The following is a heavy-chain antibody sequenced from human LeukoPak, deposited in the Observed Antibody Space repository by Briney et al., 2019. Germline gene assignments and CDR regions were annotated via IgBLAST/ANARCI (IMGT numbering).Heavy chain of an antibody. J-gene: IGHJ4*02. CDR3: AKDQGGYCSSTSCYSFDY. D-gene: IGHD2-2*02. CDR1: GFTFSAYA. Sequence: DPGGSLRLSCAASGFTFSAYAMSWVRQAPGKGLEWVSAISGSGGSTYYADSVKGRFTISRDNSKNTLYLQMNSLRAEDTAVYYCAKDQGGYCSSTSCYSFDYWGQGTLVTVSS. V-gene: IGHV3-23*01. CDR2: ISGSGGST.